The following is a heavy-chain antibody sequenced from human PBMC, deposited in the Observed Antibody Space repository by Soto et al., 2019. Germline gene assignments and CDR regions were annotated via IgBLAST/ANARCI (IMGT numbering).Heavy chain of an antibody. CDR1: GYTFTSGY. CDR3: ARVRGIYSSSSYFGP. J-gene: IGHJ5*02. D-gene: IGHD6-6*01. Sequence: ASLKVCCKSSGYTFTSGYIHWVRQAPGQGLEWMGIINPSGGSTSYAQKFQGRVTMTRDTSTSTVYMELSSLRSEDTAVYYCARVRGIYSSSSYFGPWGQGTLVTVSS. CDR2: INPSGGST. V-gene: IGHV1-46*01.